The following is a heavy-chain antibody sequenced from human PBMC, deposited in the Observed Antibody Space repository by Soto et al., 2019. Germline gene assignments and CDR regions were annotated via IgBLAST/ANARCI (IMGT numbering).Heavy chain of an antibody. D-gene: IGHD3-22*01. CDR2: ISGSGGST. V-gene: IGHV3-23*01. Sequence: XGSLRLSCAASGFTLSSYAMSWVRQAPGKGLEWVSAISGSGGSTYYADSVKGRFTISRDNSKNTLYLQMNSLRAEDTAVYYCAKDSIVVAYYFDYWGQGTLVTVSS. CDR3: AKDSIVVAYYFDY. CDR1: GFTLSSYA. J-gene: IGHJ4*02.